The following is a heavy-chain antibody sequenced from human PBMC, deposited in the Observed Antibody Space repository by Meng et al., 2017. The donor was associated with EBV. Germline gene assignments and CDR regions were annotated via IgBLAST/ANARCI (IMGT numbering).Heavy chain of an antibody. V-gene: IGHV1-18*01. CDR3: ARGMRNFNF. CDR2: ISAYNGDT. Sequence: VPCVTKVQNPGDLVQVSCKGSCYTFSSFGISWVRQAPGQGPEWMGSISAYNGDTKYAQKCQGRVTVNTDTTTSTAYMDLRSLGRDDTAVYYCARGMRNFNFWGQGTLVTVSS. J-gene: IGHJ4*02. CDR1: CYTFSSFG.